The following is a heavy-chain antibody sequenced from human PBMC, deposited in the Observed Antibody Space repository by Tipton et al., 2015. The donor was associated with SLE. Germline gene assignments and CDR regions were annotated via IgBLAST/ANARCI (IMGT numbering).Heavy chain of an antibody. D-gene: IGHD3-3*01. CDR1: GGSIGTDY. V-gene: IGHV4-59*01. Sequence: TLSLTCTVSGGSIGTDYWTWIRQPPGRGLEWIGNVDYSGSTMYSPSLESRLSISVDASKNQFSLKLSSVTAADTAIYFCARDGGGDMLDFWGQGALVTVSS. CDR3: ARDGGGDMLDF. J-gene: IGHJ4*02. CDR2: VDYSGST.